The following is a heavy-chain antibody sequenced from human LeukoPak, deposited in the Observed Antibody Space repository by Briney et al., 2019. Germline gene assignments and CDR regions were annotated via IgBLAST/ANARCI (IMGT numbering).Heavy chain of an antibody. CDR3: AKNRITTSSLYGLDV. CDR1: GFTFNSYA. V-gene: IGHV3-23*01. CDR2: ISGSGGST. D-gene: IGHD6-6*01. Sequence: PGGSLRLSCSGSGFTFNSYAVSCVRQAPGKGLEWVSEISGSGGSTFYADSVKGRFIISRDNSKNTVFLQMNSLRVEDTALYHCAKNRITTSSLYGLDVWGQGTTVTVSS. J-gene: IGHJ6*02.